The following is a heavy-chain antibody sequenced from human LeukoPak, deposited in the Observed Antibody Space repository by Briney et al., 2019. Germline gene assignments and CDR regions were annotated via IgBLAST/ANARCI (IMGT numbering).Heavy chain of an antibody. CDR3: ARDGFREYSSSSILGYYYYMDV. CDR1: GGTFSSYA. CDR2: IIPIFGTA. J-gene: IGHJ6*03. D-gene: IGHD6-6*01. V-gene: IGHV1-69*06. Sequence: SVKVSCKASGGTFSSYAISWVRQAPGQGLEWMGGIIPIFGTANYAQKFQGRVTITADKSTSTAYMELSSLRSEDTAVYYCARDGFREYSSSSILGYYYYMDVWGKGTTVTVSS.